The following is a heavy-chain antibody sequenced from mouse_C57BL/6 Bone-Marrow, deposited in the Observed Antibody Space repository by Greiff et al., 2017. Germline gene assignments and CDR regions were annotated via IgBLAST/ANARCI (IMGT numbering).Heavy chain of an antibody. V-gene: IGHV5-9-1*02. CDR3: TRGGNYGSSVAY. D-gene: IGHD1-1*01. CDR1: GFTFSSYA. Sequence: EVQGVESGEGLVKPGGSLKLSCAASGFTFSSYAMSWVRQTPEKRLEWVAYISSGGDYIYYADTVKGRFTISRDNARNTLYLQMSSLKSEDTAMYYCTRGGNYGSSVAYWGQGTLVTVSA. CDR2: ISSGGDYI. J-gene: IGHJ3*01.